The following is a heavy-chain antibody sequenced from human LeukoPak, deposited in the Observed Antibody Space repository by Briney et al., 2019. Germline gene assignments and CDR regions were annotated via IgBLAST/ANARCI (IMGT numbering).Heavy chain of an antibody. CDR2: ISSSSSYI. D-gene: IGHD6-19*01. J-gene: IGHJ4*02. CDR1: GFTFSSYS. V-gene: IGHV3-21*01. Sequence: GGSLRLSCAASGFTFSSYSMNWVRQAPGKGLEWVSSISSSSSYIYYADSVKGRFTISRDNAKNSLYLQMNSLRAEDTAVYYCARERGGSGWSFDYWGQGTLVTVSS. CDR3: ARERGGSGWSFDY.